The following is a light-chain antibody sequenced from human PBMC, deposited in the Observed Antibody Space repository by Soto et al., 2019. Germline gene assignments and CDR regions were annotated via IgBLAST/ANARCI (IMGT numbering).Light chain of an antibody. CDR1: SSDVGGYDR. J-gene: IGLJ3*02. Sequence: QSALTQPASVSGSPGQSINISCTGTSSDVGGYDRVSWYQQHPGKAPNLLIYEGTKRPSGISKRLSGSKSGNTASLTISGLQADDEADYYCCSSAGSRILSWVFGGGTKVTVL. CDR3: CSSAGSRILSWV. V-gene: IGLV2-23*01. CDR2: EGT.